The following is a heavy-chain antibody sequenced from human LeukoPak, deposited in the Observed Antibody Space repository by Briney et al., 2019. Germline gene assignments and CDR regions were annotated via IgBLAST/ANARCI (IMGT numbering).Heavy chain of an antibody. V-gene: IGHV3-74*01. CDR2: INSDGRIT. D-gene: IGHD6-19*01. Sequence: PGGSLRLSCAASGFTFSDYWMHWVRQAPGKGLVGVSRINSDGRITSYADSVKGRFTISRDNAKNTLYLQMNSLRAEDTAVCYCAKGDLSGWDAFDIWGQGTMVTVSS. CDR3: AKGDLSGWDAFDI. CDR1: GFTFSDYW. J-gene: IGHJ3*02.